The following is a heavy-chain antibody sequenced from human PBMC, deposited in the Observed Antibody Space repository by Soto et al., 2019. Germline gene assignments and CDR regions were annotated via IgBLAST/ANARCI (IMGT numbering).Heavy chain of an antibody. CDR2: INPNSGST. V-gene: IGHV1-46*01. J-gene: IGHJ4*02. CDR3: ARASTIRYYYDGSAYGDH. D-gene: IGHD3-22*01. CDR1: GYPLTSYY. Sequence: QVHLVQSGAAVKKPGASLKVACKASGYPLTSYYLHWVRQAPGQGLEWMGIINPNSGSTIYAQKFQGRVTMTRDTSTSTVYMELSSLRSEDAAVYYCARASTIRYYYDGSAYGDHWGQGTLVTVSS.